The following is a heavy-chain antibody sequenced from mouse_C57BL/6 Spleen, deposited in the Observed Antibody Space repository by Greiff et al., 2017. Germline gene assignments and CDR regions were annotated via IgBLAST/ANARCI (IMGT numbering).Heavy chain of an antibody. CDR2: IDPENGDT. V-gene: IGHV14-4*01. D-gene: IGHD2-1*01. J-gene: IGHJ2*01. Sequence: EVQLQQSGAELVRPGASVKLSCTASGFNIKDDYMHWVKQRPEQGLEWIGWIDPENGDTEYASKFQGKATITADTSSNTAYLQLSSLTSEDTAVYYCTTGGQYYYGGDWGQGTTLTVSS. CDR1: GFNIKDDY. CDR3: TTGGQYYYGGD.